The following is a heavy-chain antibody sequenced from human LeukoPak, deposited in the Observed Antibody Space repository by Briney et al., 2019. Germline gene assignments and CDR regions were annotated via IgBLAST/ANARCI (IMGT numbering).Heavy chain of an antibody. J-gene: IGHJ4*02. CDR1: GFTFSSYA. D-gene: IGHD5-12*01. CDR3: AKSYNGYESKPDY. CDR2: ISNSGGRT. Sequence: GGSLRLSCAASGFTFSSYAMSWVRQAPGKGLEWVSSISNSGGRTFYTDSVKGRFTISRDNSKITLYLQMNSLGAVDTAVYYCAKSYNGYESKPDYWGQGTLVTVSS. V-gene: IGHV3-23*01.